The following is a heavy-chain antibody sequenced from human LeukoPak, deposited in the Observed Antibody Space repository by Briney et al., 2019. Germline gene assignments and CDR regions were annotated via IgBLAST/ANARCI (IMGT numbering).Heavy chain of an antibody. V-gene: IGHV4-31*03. Sequence: SETLSLTCTVSGGSISSGGYYWSWIRQHPGKGLEWIGYIYYSGSTYYNPSLKSRVTISVDTSKNQFSLKLSSVTAADTAVYYCARGKEYCSSTSCYVEGCWFDPWGQGTLVTVSS. J-gene: IGHJ5*02. CDR2: IYYSGST. D-gene: IGHD2-2*01. CDR3: ARGKEYCSSTSCYVEGCWFDP. CDR1: GGSISSGGYY.